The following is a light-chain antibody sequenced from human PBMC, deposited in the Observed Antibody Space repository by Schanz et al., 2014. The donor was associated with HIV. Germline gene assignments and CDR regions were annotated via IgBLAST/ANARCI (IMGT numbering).Light chain of an antibody. Sequence: QSALTQPVSVSGSPGQAITISCTGTSSDVGSSKLVSWYQQLPGSAPKLMIYEVSKRPSGVSNRFSGSKSGNTASLTISGLRDEEQADYYRCSYADGGSDVFGSGPKLTVL. V-gene: IGLV2-23*02. CDR3: CSYADGGSDV. CDR1: SSDVGSSKL. J-gene: IGLJ1*01. CDR2: EVS.